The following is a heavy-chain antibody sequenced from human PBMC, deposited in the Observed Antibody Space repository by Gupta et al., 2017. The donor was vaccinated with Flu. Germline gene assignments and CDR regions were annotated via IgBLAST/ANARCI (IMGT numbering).Heavy chain of an antibody. D-gene: IGHD3-9*01. CDR1: GFTFSSYA. Sequence: EVQLLESGGGLVQPGGSLRLSCAASGFTFSSYAMSWVRQAPGKGLEWVSSVSGSGGSTHYADSVKGRFTISRDNSENTLHLQMNSLRAEDTAVYYCAKALLVISYWYFDLWGRGTLVTVSS. J-gene: IGHJ2*01. V-gene: IGHV3-23*01. CDR3: AKALLVISYWYFDL. CDR2: VSGSGGST.